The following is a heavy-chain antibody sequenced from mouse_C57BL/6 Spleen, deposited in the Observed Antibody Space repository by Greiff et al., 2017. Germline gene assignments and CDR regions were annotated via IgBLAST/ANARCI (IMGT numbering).Heavy chain of an antibody. Sequence: EVKVVESGGGLVKPGGSLKLSCAASGFTFSSYTMSWVRQTPEKRLEWVATISGGGGNTYYPDSVKGRFTISRDNAKNTLYLQMSSLRSEDTALYYCARHSYGNFDYWGQGTTLTVSS. CDR1: GFTFSSYT. J-gene: IGHJ2*01. CDR2: ISGGGGNT. D-gene: IGHD2-1*01. V-gene: IGHV5-9*01. CDR3: ARHSYGNFDY.